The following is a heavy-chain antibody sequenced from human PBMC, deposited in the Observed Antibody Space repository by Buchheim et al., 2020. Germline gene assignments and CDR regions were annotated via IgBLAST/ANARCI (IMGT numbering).Heavy chain of an antibody. CDR3: ARDPYYDFWSGDVDY. CDR1: GFTFSSYS. CDR2: ISSSSSTI. J-gene: IGHJ4*02. Sequence: EAQLVESGGGLVQPGGSLRLSCAASGFTFSSYSMNWVRQAPGKGLEWVSYISSSSSTIYYADSVKGRFTISRDNAKNSLYLQMNSLRAEDTAVYYCARDPYYDFWSGDVDYWGQGTL. V-gene: IGHV3-48*01. D-gene: IGHD3-3*01.